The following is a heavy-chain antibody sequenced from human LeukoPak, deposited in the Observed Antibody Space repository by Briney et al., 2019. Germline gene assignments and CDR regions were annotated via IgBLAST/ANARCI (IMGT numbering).Heavy chain of an antibody. CDR2: INTGAGGT. V-gene: IGHV1-46*01. J-gene: IGHJ5*02. Sequence: ASVKVSCKASGNTFTNSNIHWVRQAPGEGLEWMGIINTGAGGTNYAQKFQGRVTMSRDTSTSTVYLELSSLRSEDTAVYHCAGVGFFGNWFDPWGQGTLVIVSS. D-gene: IGHD3-3*01. CDR1: GNTFTNSN. CDR3: AGVGFFGNWFDP.